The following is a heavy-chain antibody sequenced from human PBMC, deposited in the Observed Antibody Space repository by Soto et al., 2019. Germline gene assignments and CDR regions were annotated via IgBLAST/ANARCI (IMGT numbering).Heavy chain of an antibody. CDR1: GGTFSSYA. CDR2: IIPIFGTA. CDR3: AIAVAGRPDAFDI. Sequence: SVKVSCTASGGTFSSYAISWVRQAPGQGLEWMGGIIPIFGTANYAQKFQGRVTITADESTSTAYMELSSLRSEDTAVYYCAIAVAGRPDAFDIWGQGTMVTVSS. J-gene: IGHJ3*02. D-gene: IGHD6-19*01. V-gene: IGHV1-69*13.